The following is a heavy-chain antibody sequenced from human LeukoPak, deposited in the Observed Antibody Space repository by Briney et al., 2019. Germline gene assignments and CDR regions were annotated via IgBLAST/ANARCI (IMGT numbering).Heavy chain of an antibody. CDR3: ARDRTRTGYSSGWYHDY. CDR1: GYTFTGYY. CDR2: INPNSGGR. V-gene: IGHV1-2*02. Sequence: ASVKVSCKASGYTFTGYYMHWVRQAPGQGLEWMGWINPNSGGRNYAQKCQGRVTMTRDTSISTAYMELSRLRSDDTAVYYCARDRTRTGYSSGWYHDYWGQGTLVTVSS. J-gene: IGHJ4*02. D-gene: IGHD6-19*01.